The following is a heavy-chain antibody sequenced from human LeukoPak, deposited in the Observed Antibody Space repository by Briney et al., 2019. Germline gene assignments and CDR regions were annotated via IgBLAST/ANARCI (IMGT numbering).Heavy chain of an antibody. CDR2: IIPILGIA. V-gene: IGHV1-69*04. J-gene: IGHJ4*02. D-gene: IGHD1-1*01. CDR1: GGTFSSYA. Sequence: GASVKGSCKASGGTFSSYAISWVRQAPGQGLEWMGRIIPILGIANYAQKFQGRVTITADKSTSTAYMELSSLRSEDTAVYYCAILERPDYWGQGTLVTVSS. CDR3: AILERPDY.